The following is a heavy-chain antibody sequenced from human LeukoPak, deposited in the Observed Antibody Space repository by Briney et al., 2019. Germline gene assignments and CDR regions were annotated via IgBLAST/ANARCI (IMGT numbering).Heavy chain of an antibody. CDR1: GFTFSIYA. CDR3: ARDRSGYSGYDLFDY. CDR2: ISYDGTNK. V-gene: IGHV3-30*04. Sequence: GGSLRLSCAASGFTFSIYAIHWVRQAPGKGLEWVAVISYDGTNKYYADSVKGRFTISRDNAKNSLYLQMNSLRAEDTAVYYCARDRSGYSGYDLFDYWGQGSLVTVSS. J-gene: IGHJ4*02. D-gene: IGHD5-12*01.